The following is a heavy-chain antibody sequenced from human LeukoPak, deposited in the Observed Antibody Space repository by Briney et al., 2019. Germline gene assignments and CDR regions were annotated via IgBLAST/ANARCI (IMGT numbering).Heavy chain of an antibody. D-gene: IGHD3-9*01. J-gene: IGHJ4*02. CDR1: GYTFTGYY. Sequence: ASVKVSCKASGYTFTGYYMHWVRQAPGQGLEWMAWINPNSGGTNYAQKFQGRVTMTRDTSISTAYMELSRLRSDDTAVYYCARDLRGLRYFDWSPPEYWGQGTLVTVSS. CDR3: ARDLRGLRYFDWSPPEY. V-gene: IGHV1-2*02. CDR2: INPNSGGT.